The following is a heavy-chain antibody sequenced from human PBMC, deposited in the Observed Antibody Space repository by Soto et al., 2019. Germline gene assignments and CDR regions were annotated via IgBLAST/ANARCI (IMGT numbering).Heavy chain of an antibody. CDR3: ARDGAAAGVIDY. CDR2: IWYDGSNK. D-gene: IGHD6-13*01. V-gene: IGHV3-33*01. CDR1: GFTFSSYG. Sequence: GGSLRLSCAASGFTFSSYGMHWVRQAPGKGLEWVAVIWYDGSNKYYADSVKGRFTISRDNPKNTLYLQMNSLRAEDTAVYYYARDGAAAGVIDYWGQGTLVTVSS. J-gene: IGHJ4*02.